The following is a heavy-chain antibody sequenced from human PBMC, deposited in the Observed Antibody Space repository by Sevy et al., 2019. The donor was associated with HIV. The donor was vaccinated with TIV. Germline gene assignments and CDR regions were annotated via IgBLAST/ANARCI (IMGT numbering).Heavy chain of an antibody. D-gene: IGHD3-22*01. CDR1: GFKVSDNY. J-gene: IGHJ3*02. V-gene: IGHV3-53*01. CDR2: IYAGGST. Sequence: GGSLRLSCAASGFKVSDNYMSWVRQAPGKGLKWVSVIYAGGSTYYADSVKGRFTISRDNSKNTLYLQMNSLRAEDTAVYYCTTHASDFDSSGYLERDAFDIWGQGTMVTVSS. CDR3: TTHASDFDSSGYLERDAFDI.